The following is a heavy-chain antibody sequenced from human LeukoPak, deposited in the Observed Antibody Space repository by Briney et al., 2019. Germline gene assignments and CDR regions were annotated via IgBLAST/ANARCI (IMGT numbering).Heavy chain of an antibody. D-gene: IGHD5-18*01. CDR3: ARDLRIQLWFPDY. J-gene: IGHJ4*02. CDR1: GFTFSSYA. V-gene: IGHV3-30*04. Sequence: GGSLRLSCAASGFTFSSYAMHWVRQAPGKGLEWVAVISYGGSNKYYADSVKGRFTISRDNSKNTLYLQMNSLRAEDTAVYYCARDLRIQLWFPDYWGQGTLVTVSS. CDR2: ISYGGSNK.